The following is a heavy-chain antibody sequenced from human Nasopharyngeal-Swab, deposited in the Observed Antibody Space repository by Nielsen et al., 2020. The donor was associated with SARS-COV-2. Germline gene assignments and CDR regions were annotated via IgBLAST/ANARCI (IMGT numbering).Heavy chain of an antibody. CDR1: GYTFTSYY. V-gene: IGHV1-46*01. D-gene: IGHD5-12*01. CDR2: INPSGGST. CDR3: AREESIRGYSGYDPYYMDG. Sequence: ASVKVSCKASGYTFTSYYMHWVRQAPGQGLEWMGIINPSGGSTSYAQKFQGRVTMTRDTSTSTVYMELSSLRSEDTAVYYCAREESIRGYSGYDPYYMDGWGKGTTVTVSS. J-gene: IGHJ6*03.